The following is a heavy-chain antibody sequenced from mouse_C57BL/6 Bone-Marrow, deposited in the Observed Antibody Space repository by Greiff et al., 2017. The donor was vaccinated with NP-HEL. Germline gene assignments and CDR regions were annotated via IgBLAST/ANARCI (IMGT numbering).Heavy chain of an antibody. D-gene: IGHD1-1*01. J-gene: IGHJ3*01. V-gene: IGHV1-82*01. CDR1: GYAFSSSW. CDR3: ARGLLRRAY. CDR2: IYPGDGDT. Sequence: QVQLQQSGPELVKPGASVKISCKASGYAFSSSWMNWVKQRPGKGLEWIGRIYPGDGDTNYNGKFKGKATLTADKSSSTAYMQLSSLTSEDSAVYFCARGLLRRAYWGQGTLVTVSA.